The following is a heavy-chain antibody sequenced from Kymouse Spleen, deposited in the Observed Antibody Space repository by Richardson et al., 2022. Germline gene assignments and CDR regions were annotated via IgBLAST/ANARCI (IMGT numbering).Heavy chain of an antibody. J-gene: IGHJ4*02. Sequence: QVQLVESGGGVVQPGRSLRLSCAASGFTFSSYGMHWVRQAPGKGLEWVAVISYDGSNKYYADSVKGRFTISRDNSKNTLYLQMNSLRAEDTAVYYCAKDGWELRGDFDYWGQGTLVTVSS. CDR2: ISYDGSNK. D-gene: IGHD1-26*01. V-gene: IGHV3-30*18. CDR3: AKDGWELRGDFDY. CDR1: GFTFSSYG.